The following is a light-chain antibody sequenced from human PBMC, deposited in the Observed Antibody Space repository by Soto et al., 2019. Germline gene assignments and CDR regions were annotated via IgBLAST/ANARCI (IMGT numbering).Light chain of an antibody. V-gene: IGKV1-5*01. CDR3: QQYNSYSGT. CDR2: DAS. J-gene: IGKJ1*01. CDR1: QSISSW. Sequence: DIQMTQSPSTLSASLVDRVTITCRASQSISSWLAWYQQKPGQAPKLLIYDASSLESGVPSRFSGSGSGTEFTLTISSLQPDDFATYYCQQYNSYSGTFGQGTKVDIK.